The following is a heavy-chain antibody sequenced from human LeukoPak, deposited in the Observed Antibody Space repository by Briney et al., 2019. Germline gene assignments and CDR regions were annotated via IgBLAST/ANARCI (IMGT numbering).Heavy chain of an antibody. CDR3: ARVPPSYYAFWSGYYPFDY. V-gene: IGHV1-18*01. Sequence: ASVKVSCKASGYTFTSYGISWVRQAPGQGLEWMGWISAYYGNTNYAQKLQGRVTMTTDTSTSTAYMELRSLRSDDTAVYYCARVPPSYYAFWSGYYPFDYWGQGTLVTVSS. D-gene: IGHD3-3*01. CDR1: GYTFTSYG. CDR2: ISAYYGNT. J-gene: IGHJ4*02.